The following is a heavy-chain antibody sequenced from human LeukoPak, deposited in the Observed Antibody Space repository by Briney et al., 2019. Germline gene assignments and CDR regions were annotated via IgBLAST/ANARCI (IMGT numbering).Heavy chain of an antibody. D-gene: IGHD3-10*01. CDR2: MNPNSGNT. Sequence: ASVKVSCKASGYTFTSYDINWVRQATGQGLEWMGWMNPNSGNTGYAQKFQGRVTMTRNTSISTAYMELSSLRSEDTAVYYCARANYYGSGSYSPFDYWGQGTLVTVSS. CDR3: ARANYYGSGSYSPFDY. CDR1: GYTFTSYD. J-gene: IGHJ4*02. V-gene: IGHV1-8*01.